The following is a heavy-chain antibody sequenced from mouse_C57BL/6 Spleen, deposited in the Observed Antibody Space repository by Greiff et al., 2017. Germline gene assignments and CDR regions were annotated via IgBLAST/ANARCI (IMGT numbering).Heavy chain of an antibody. J-gene: IGHJ4*01. V-gene: IGHV1-85*01. CDR2: IYPRDGST. Sequence: VKLQESGPELVKPGASVKLSCKASGYTFTSYDINWVKQRPGQGLEWIGWIYPRDGSTKYNEKFKGKATLTVDTSSSTAYMELHSLTSEDSAVYFCASRAMDYWGQGTSVTVSS. CDR1: GYTFTSYD. CDR3: ASRAMDY.